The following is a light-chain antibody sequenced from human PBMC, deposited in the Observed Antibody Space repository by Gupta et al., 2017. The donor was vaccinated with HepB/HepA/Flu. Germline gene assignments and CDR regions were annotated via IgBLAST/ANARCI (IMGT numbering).Light chain of an antibody. CDR2: SNI. CDR3: AAWDDSLNCWV. Sequence: QSVLTQPPSASWTPGQRVTISCSGSSSNSGSNTVIWYQQLPGTAPKLLIYSNIQRPSGVPDRFSGSKSGTSVSLAISGLQSEDEADYRCAAWDDSLNCWVFGGGTKLTVL. J-gene: IGLJ3*02. CDR1: SSNSGSNT. V-gene: IGLV1-44*01.